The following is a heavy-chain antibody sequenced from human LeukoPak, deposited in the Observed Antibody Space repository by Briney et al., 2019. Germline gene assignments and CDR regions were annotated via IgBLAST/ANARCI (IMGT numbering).Heavy chain of an antibody. CDR3: AREYYYGSGGSFDY. Sequence: PSETLSLTCTVSGGSISSYYWSWIRQPPGKGLEWIGYIYYSGSTNYNPSLKSRVTISVDTSKNQFSLKLSSVTAADTAVYYCAREYYYGSGGSFDYWGQGTLVTVSS. V-gene: IGHV4-59*01. CDR2: IYYSGST. D-gene: IGHD3-10*01. CDR1: GGSISSYY. J-gene: IGHJ4*02.